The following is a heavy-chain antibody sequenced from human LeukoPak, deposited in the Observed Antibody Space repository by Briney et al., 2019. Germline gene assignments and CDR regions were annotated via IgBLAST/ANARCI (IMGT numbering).Heavy chain of an antibody. CDR3: ARDRLGPSFSVSHFDL. CDR1: GFTFVDYG. V-gene: IGHV3-20*04. CDR2: INYNGAIT. J-gene: IGHJ4*02. D-gene: IGHD3-3*02. Sequence: GGSLRLSCATSGFTFVDYGLSWVRRAPGKGLEWLCAINYNGAITDYADSVKGRFTISRDNAKDSLYLRMDSLRAEDTALYYCARDRLGPSFSVSHFDLWGQGTLVTVSS.